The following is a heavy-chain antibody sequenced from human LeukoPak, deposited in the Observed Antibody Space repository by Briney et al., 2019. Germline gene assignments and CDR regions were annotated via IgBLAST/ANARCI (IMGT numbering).Heavy chain of an antibody. V-gene: IGHV1-18*01. Sequence: GASVKVSCKASGYTFTSYGISWVRQAPGQGLEWMGWISAYNGNTNYAQKLQGRVTMTTDTSTSTAYMELRSLRSDDTAVYYCARYRYGSVSYYANGDWGQGTLVTVSS. CDR2: ISAYNGNT. J-gene: IGHJ4*02. D-gene: IGHD3-10*01. CDR3: ARYRYGSVSYYANGD. CDR1: GYTFTSYG.